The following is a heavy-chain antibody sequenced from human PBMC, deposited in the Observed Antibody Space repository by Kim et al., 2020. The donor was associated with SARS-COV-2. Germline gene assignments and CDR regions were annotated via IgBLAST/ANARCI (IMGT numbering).Heavy chain of an antibody. CDR2: IYYSGST. V-gene: IGHV4-59*01. CDR3: ARDPGIVGDSGMDV. Sequence: SETLSLTCTVSGGSISSYYWSWIRQPPGKGLEWIGYIYYSGSTNYNPSLKSRVTISVDTSKNQFSLKLSSVTAADTAVYYCARDPGIVGDSGMDVWGQGTTVTVSS. J-gene: IGHJ6*02. CDR1: GGSISSYY. D-gene: IGHD1-26*01.